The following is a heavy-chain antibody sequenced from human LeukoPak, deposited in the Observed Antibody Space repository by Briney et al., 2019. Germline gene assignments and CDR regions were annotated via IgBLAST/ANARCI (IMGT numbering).Heavy chain of an antibody. Sequence: GGSLRLSCAASGFTFSSYAMSWVRQAPGKGLEWVSAISGSGGSTHYADSVKGRFTISRDNSKNTLYLQMNSLRAEDTAVYYCAKDRYDSSGYRLAYYFDYWGQGTLVTVSS. CDR2: ISGSGGST. D-gene: IGHD3-22*01. CDR3: AKDRYDSSGYRLAYYFDY. V-gene: IGHV3-23*01. CDR1: GFTFSSYA. J-gene: IGHJ4*02.